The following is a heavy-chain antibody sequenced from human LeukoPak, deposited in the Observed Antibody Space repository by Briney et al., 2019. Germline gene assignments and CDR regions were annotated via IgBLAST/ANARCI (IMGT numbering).Heavy chain of an antibody. Sequence: GGSLRLSCGASGFIFSDYYMSWIRQAPGKGLEWVSYIGSSGSPIYYADSVKGRFTISRDNAKNSLYLQMNSLRAEDTAVYYCTGHHQAYSRTYWGQGTLVTVSS. J-gene: IGHJ4*02. CDR2: IGSSGSPI. D-gene: IGHD4-11*01. CDR3: TGHHQAYSRTY. V-gene: IGHV3-11*04. CDR1: GFIFSDYY.